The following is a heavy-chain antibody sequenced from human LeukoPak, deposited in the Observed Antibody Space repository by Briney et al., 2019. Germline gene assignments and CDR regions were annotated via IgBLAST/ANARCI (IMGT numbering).Heavy chain of an antibody. V-gene: IGHV3-21*04. J-gene: IGHJ3*02. D-gene: IGHD3-22*01. CDR1: GFTVSSNY. CDR3: ANDDYYDSSGQLDAFDI. Sequence: GGSLRLSCAASGFTVSSNYMSWVRQAPGKGLEWVSSITSTSSYVFYADSVKGRFTISRDNAKNSLYLQMNSLRVEDTAVYYCANDDYYDSSGQLDAFDIWGQGTMVTVSS. CDR2: ITSTSSYV.